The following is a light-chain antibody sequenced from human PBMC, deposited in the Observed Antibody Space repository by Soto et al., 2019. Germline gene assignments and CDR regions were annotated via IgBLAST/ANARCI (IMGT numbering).Light chain of an antibody. CDR2: SNN. Sequence: QAVLTQPPSASGTPGQRVTISCSGSSSNIGSNTVNWYQQLPGTAPKLLIYSNNQRPSGVPDRFSGSKSGTSASLAISALQSEDEADYYCAAWDDSLNGHVFGGGTKLTVL. CDR3: AAWDDSLNGHV. J-gene: IGLJ2*01. V-gene: IGLV1-44*01. CDR1: SSNIGSNT.